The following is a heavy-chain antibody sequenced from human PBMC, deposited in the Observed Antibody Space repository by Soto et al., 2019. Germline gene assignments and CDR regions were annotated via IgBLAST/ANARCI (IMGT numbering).Heavy chain of an antibody. CDR2: ISAYSGST. Sequence: QVQLVQSGAEVKQPGASVKVSCKASGYTFTTYGISWVRQAPGQGLEWMGWISAYSGSTKFAQKLQGRVTMTTDTSTTTAYMELRSLTSDDTAVYYCARDFTKSSSWPYYFDYWGQGTLVTVSS. V-gene: IGHV1-18*01. CDR3: ARDFTKSSSWPYYFDY. J-gene: IGHJ4*02. D-gene: IGHD6-13*01. CDR1: GYTFTTYG.